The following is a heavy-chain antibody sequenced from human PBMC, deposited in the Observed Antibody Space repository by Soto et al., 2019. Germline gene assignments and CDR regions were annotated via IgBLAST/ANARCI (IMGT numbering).Heavy chain of an antibody. J-gene: IGHJ6*02. CDR1: GFTFKTHA. Sequence: QVQLVASGGGVVQPGTSLSLSCAASGFTFKTHAMHRVRQAPGKGLEWMAVIAYAGNEKFYADSVKVRFTISRDNSKNAVYLQINTLRSEDTAVYYCGKDVGDYVPYYYGVDVWGQGTTVTVSS. CDR3: GKDVGDYVPYYYGVDV. CDR2: IAYAGNEK. V-gene: IGHV3-30*18. D-gene: IGHD1-26*01.